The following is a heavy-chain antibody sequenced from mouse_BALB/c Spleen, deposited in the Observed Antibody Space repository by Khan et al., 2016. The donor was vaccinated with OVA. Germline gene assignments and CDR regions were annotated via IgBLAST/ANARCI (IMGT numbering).Heavy chain of an antibody. V-gene: IGHV5-6*01. D-gene: IGHD1-1*01. Sequence: EVELVESGGDLVKPGGSLKLSCAASGFTFSTYGMSWVRQTPDKRLEWVAAISSAGTYTYYPDSVEGRFTLSRDNAKNTLYLHMNSLRSEDTAMYYCARHWVGIMDYWGQGTSLTVSS. CDR1: GFTFSTYG. CDR3: ARHWVGIMDY. CDR2: ISSAGTYT. J-gene: IGHJ4*01.